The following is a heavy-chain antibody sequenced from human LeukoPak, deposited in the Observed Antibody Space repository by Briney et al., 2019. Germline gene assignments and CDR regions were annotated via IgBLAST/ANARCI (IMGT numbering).Heavy chain of an antibody. J-gene: IGHJ6*02. CDR1: GGSFSDYY. CDR3: ARGGYGMDV. V-gene: IGHV4-34*01. CDR2: INHSGST. Sequence: SETLSLNCAVYGGSFSDYYWSWIRQPPGKGLEWIGEINHSGSTNYNPSLKSRVTISVDTSKNQFSLKLSSVTAADTAVYYCARGGYGMDVWGQGTTVTVSS.